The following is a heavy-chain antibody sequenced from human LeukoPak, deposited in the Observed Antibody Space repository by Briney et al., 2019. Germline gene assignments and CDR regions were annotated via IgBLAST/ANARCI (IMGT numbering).Heavy chain of an antibody. CDR3: AKDQYVGYSYGYGFDY. V-gene: IGHV3-23*01. CDR2: LSGSGDGT. J-gene: IGHJ4*02. CDR1: GFSFSTYA. D-gene: IGHD5-18*01. Sequence: GGSLRLSCAASGFSFSTYAMSWVRQAPGKGLEWVSTLSGSGDGTYYADSVKGRFTISRDNSKNTLYLQMNSLRAEDTAVYYCAKDQYVGYSYGYGFDYWGQGTLVTVSS.